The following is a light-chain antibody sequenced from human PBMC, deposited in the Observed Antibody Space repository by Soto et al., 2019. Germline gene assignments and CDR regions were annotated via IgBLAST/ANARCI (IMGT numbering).Light chain of an antibody. CDR1: SSNIGRNS. J-gene: IGLJ2*01. CDR3: ATWDDSLRGRL. V-gene: IGLV1-47*02. CDR2: TDD. Sequence: QSALTQPPSASGTPGQRVTISCSGSSSNIGRNSVYWYQQLPGSAPKLLIHTDDQRPSGVPDRFSGSKSGTSASLAITGLRSEDDADYYCATWDDSLRGRLFGGGTKVTVL.